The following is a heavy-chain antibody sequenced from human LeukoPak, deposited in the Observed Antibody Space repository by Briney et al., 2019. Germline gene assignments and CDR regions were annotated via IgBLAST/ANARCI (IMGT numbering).Heavy chain of an antibody. CDR3: AKDSSGGSAFDI. CDR2: ISYDGSNK. J-gene: IGHJ3*02. V-gene: IGHV3-30*18. Sequence: GGSLRLSCAASGFTFSSYGMHWVRQAPGKGLEWVAVISYDGSNKYYADSVKGRFTISRDNSKNTLYLQMNSLRAEDTAVYYCAKDSSGGSAFDIWGQGTMVTVSS. CDR1: GFTFSSYG. D-gene: IGHD2-15*01.